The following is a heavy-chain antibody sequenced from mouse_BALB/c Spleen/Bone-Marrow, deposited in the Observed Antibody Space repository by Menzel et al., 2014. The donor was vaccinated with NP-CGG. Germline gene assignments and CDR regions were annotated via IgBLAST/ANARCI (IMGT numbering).Heavy chain of an antibody. CDR2: ISNGGGST. J-gene: IGHJ3*01. Sequence: EVQLQQSGGGLVQPGGSLKLSCAASGFTFSSYTTSWVRQTPEKRLEWVAYISNGGGSTYYPDTVKGRFTISRDNAKNTLYLQMSSLKSEDTAMYYCARRAGAYWGQGTLVTVSA. V-gene: IGHV5-12-2*01. CDR1: GFTFSSYT. D-gene: IGHD3-3*01. CDR3: ARRAGAY.